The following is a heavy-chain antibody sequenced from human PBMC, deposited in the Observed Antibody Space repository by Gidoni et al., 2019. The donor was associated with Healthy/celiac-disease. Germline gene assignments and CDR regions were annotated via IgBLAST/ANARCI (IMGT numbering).Heavy chain of an antibody. CDR3: AREGRGVVVITGLYYFDY. J-gene: IGHJ4*02. CDR2: ISYDGSNK. Sequence: QVQLVESGGGVVQPGRSLRLSCAASGFTFSSYARHWVRQSPGKGLEWVAVISYDGSNKYYADSVKGRFTISRDNSKNTLYLQMNSLRAEDTAVYYCAREGRGVVVITGLYYFDYWGQGTLVTVSS. CDR1: GFTFSSYA. D-gene: IGHD3-22*01. V-gene: IGHV3-30*04.